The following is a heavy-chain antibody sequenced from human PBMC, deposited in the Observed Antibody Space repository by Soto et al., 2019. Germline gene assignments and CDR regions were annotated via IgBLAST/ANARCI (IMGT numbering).Heavy chain of an antibody. D-gene: IGHD3-22*01. CDR1: GGSISSYY. CDR2: IYYSGST. Sequence: SETLSLTCTVFGGSISSYYWSWIRQPPGKGLEWIGYIYYSGSTNYNPSLKSRVSISVDTSKNQFSLKLSSVTAADTAVYYCARGPIVVVIPSSYYFDYWGQGTLVTVSS. V-gene: IGHV4-59*12. CDR3: ARGPIVVVIPSSYYFDY. J-gene: IGHJ4*02.